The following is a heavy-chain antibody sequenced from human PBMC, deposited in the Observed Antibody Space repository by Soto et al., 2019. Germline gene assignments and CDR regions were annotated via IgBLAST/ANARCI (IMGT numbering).Heavy chain of an antibody. CDR1: GFTFSSYA. CDR3: ANPYCSSTSCYHYYYAMEV. CDR2: ISGSGGST. Sequence: GGSLRLSCAASGFTFSSYAMSWVRQAPGKGLEWVSAISGSGGSTVYADSVKGRFTISRDNSENTLYLQMNSLRAEDTAVYYCANPYCSSTSCYHYYYAMEVWGQGTTVTVSS. V-gene: IGHV3-23*01. J-gene: IGHJ6*02. D-gene: IGHD2-2*01.